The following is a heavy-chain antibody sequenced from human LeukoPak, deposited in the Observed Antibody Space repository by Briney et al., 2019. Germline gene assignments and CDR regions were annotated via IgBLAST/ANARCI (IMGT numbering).Heavy chain of an antibody. J-gene: IGHJ6*03. Sequence: GSPRLSCAASGVTFATYGMHWVRQAPGKGLEWVAFVRYDGIDKYYGDSVKGRFTISRDNSKNTLYLQMNSLRVEDTAVYFCAKVLPLTFYYMDVWGQGTTVTVS. V-gene: IGHV3-30*02. CDR2: VRYDGIDK. CDR1: GVTFATYG. CDR3: AKVLPLTFYYMDV.